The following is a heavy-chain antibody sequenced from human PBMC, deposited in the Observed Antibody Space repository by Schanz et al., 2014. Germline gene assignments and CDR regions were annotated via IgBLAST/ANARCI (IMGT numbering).Heavy chain of an antibody. J-gene: IGHJ5*01. D-gene: IGHD3-10*01. V-gene: IGHV3-23*01. Sequence: EVRLLESGGGLVQPGGSLRLSCVGSGFTFGSYAMDWVRQAPGKGLEWVSTIRTSASDTFYADSVKGRFTISRDNSQNTLYLQMISLGVDDTAVYYCAKDFTGSGIFFNSWGQGTLVSVSS. CDR3: AKDFTGSGIFFNS. CDR2: IRTSASDT. CDR1: GFTFGSYA.